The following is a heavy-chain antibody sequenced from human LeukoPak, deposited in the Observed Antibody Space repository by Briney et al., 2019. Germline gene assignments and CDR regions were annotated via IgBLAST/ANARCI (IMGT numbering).Heavy chain of an antibody. D-gene: IGHD1-26*01. J-gene: IGHJ4*02. CDR1: GFTFRSYS. CDR3: ARGPGSQTNY. Sequence: GGSLRLSCATSGFTFRSYSMNWVRQAPGKGLEWVSSISSSSSYVYYADSVKGRFTISRDNAKNSLYLQMNSLRAEDTAVYYCARGPGSQTNYWGQGTLVTVSS. CDR2: ISSSSSYV. V-gene: IGHV3-21*01.